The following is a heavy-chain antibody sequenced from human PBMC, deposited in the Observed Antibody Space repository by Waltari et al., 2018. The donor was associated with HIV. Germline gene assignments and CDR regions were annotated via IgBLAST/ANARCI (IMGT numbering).Heavy chain of an antibody. CDR3: ATTYPLAGISYYFYATDV. CDR1: GGSFSNYY. V-gene: IGHV4-34*02. J-gene: IGHJ6*02. CDR2: INHSGNT. Sequence: QVQLQQWGAGLLKPSETLSLTCAVYGGSFSNYYWSWIRQPPGKGLEWIGEINHSGNTNYNPSLKSRVTMSVDTSKNQFSLKMSSVTAADTAVYYCATTYPLAGISYYFYATDVWGQGTTVTVSS.